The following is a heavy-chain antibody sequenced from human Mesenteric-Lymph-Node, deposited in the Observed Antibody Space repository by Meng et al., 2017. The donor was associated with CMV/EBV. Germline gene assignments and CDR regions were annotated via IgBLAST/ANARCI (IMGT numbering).Heavy chain of an antibody. D-gene: IGHD7-27*01. CDR3: ARGLSAGDYPRNWFDP. CDR2: IYDVGST. CDR1: GYSITNPYS. V-gene: IGHV4-38-2*02. J-gene: IGHJ5*02. Sequence: GSLRLSCTVSGYSITNPYSWAWIRRPPGKGLEWIGSIYDVGSTFYNPSLRSRVAISVDTSKNDFSLRLSSVTAADTAVYYCARGLSAGDYPRNWFDPWGQGTLVTVSS.